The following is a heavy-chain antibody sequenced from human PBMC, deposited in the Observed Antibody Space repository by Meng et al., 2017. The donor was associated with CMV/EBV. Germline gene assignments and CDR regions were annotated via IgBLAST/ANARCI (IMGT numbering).Heavy chain of an antibody. CDR3: TTILLAVAGGFDY. CDR2: IKSKTDGGTT. Sequence: SGFTFSNAWMNWVRQAPGKGLECVGRIKSKTDGGTTDYAAPVKGRFTISRDDSKNTLYLQMNSLKTEDTAVYYCTTILLAVAGGFDYWGQGTLVTVSS. D-gene: IGHD6-19*01. V-gene: IGHV3-15*07. CDR1: GFTFSNAW. J-gene: IGHJ4*02.